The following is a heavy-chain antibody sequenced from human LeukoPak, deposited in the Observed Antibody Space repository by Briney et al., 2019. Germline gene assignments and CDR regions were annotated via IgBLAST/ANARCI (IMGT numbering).Heavy chain of an antibody. CDR1: GGSISSYY. J-gene: IGHJ3*02. CDR2: IYYSGRT. Sequence: PSETMSLTCTVSGGSISSYYWSWIRQAPGGGLEWIGYIYYSGRTDYNPSLKSRVTISVDTSKHQFSMKLKSVTAADTAVYFCARGRWLPNAFDIWGQGTMVTVFS. CDR3: ARGRWLPNAFDI. V-gene: IGHV4-59*01. D-gene: IGHD5-24*01.